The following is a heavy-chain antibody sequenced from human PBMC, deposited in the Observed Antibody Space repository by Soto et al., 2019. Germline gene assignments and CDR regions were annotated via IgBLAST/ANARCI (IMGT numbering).Heavy chain of an antibody. CDR3: ARDGNTGPTNYHYDLEV. D-gene: IGHD4-17*01. V-gene: IGHV3-48*03. CDR2: SNINSGTI. CDR1: VCSLISEH. Sequence: VGSLRRSCASCVCSLISEHMYVVLQAPVNWLEWVSYSNINSGTIHYEDSVKGLFTISRYNAKNSLYLQMDSLRAEDTAVYFCARDGNTGPTNYHYDLEVWGTRTTVPVSS. J-gene: IGHJ6*04.